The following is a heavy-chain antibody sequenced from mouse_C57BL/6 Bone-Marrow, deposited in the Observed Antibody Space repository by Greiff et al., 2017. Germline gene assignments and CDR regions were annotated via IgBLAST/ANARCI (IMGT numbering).Heavy chain of an antibody. D-gene: IGHD1-1*01. Sequence: EVMLVESGGGLVKPGGSLKLSCAASGFTFSSYAMSWVRQTPEKRLEWVATISDGGSYTYYPDNVKGRFTISRDNAKNNLYLQMSHLKSEDTAMYYYAVVAFDYWGQGTTLTVSS. J-gene: IGHJ2*01. CDR1: GFTFSSYA. CDR2: ISDGGSYT. V-gene: IGHV5-4*03. CDR3: AVVAFDY.